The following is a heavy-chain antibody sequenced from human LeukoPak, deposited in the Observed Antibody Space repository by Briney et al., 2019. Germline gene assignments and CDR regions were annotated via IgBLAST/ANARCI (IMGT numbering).Heavy chain of an antibody. J-gene: IGHJ4*02. Sequence: GGSLRLSCATSGFTFSSYWMSWVRQPPGKGLEWVANIKEDGSEKYHVDSVKGRFTISRDSAKNSLYLQMDSLRAEDTAMYYCARQRVGRSTTFDYWGQGTLVTVSS. D-gene: IGHD1-1*01. CDR3: ARQRVGRSTTFDY. CDR1: GFTFSSYW. CDR2: IKEDGSEK. V-gene: IGHV3-7*04.